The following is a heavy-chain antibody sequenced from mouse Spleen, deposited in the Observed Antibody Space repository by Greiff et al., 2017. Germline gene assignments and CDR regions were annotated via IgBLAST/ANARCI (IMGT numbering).Heavy chain of an antibody. CDR3: TRFGDYWFAY. CDR1: GYTFTDYE. V-gene: IGHV1-15*01. D-gene: IGHD2-13*01. J-gene: IGHJ3*01. Sequence: VQLQESGAELVRPGASVTLSCTASGYTFTDYEMHWVKQTPVHGLEWLGAIYPETGGTAYNQKFKGKAILTADKSSSTAYMELRSLTSEDSAVYYCTRFGDYWFAYWGQGTLVTVSA. CDR2: IYPETGGT.